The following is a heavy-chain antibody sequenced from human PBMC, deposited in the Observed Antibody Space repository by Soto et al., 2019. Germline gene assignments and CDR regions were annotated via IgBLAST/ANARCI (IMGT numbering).Heavy chain of an antibody. D-gene: IGHD3-16*01. CDR2: IHTDGSST. Sequence: DVQLVESGGGLVQPGGSLRLSCAASGFTFSNYWMHWVRQAPGEGLVWVSRIHTDGSSTHYADSVKGRFTVSRDNAKNTLYLQMNSLRAEDTAVYYCARGGYSYSYWSAFDIWGQGTMVTVSS. V-gene: IGHV3-74*01. J-gene: IGHJ3*02. CDR1: GFTFSNYW. CDR3: ARGGYSYSYWSAFDI.